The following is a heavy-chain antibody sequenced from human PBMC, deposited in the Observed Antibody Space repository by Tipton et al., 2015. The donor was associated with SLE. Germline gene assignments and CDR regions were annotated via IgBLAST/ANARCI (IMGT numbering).Heavy chain of an antibody. Sequence: TLSLTCTVSGGSISSGSYYWSWIRQPAGKGLEWIGRIYTSGSTNYNPSLKSRVTISVDTSKNQFSLTLSSVTAADTAVYYCARGVLRPFDYWGQGTLVTVSS. CDR3: ARGVLRPFDY. J-gene: IGHJ4*02. CDR2: IYTSGST. V-gene: IGHV4-61*02. CDR1: GGSISSGSYY. D-gene: IGHD1-1*01.